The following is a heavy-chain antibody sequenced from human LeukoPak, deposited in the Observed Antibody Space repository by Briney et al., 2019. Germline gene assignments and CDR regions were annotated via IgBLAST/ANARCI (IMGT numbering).Heavy chain of an antibody. CDR1: GYTFTSYG. Sequence: ASVKVSCKASGYTFTSYGISWVRQAPGQGLEWMGWISAYNRNTNYAQKLQGRVTMTTDTSTSTAYMELRSLRSDDTAVYPCARAGPYYYDSSGCDYWGQGTLATVSS. J-gene: IGHJ4*02. V-gene: IGHV1-18*01. D-gene: IGHD3-22*01. CDR3: ARAGPYYYDSSGCDY. CDR2: ISAYNRNT.